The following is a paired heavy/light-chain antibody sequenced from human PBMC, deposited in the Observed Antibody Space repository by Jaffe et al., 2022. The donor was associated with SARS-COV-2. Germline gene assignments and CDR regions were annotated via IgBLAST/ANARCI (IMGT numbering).Heavy chain of an antibody. V-gene: IGHV3-9*01. CDR3: TRAQSPRLWFGELSS. D-gene: IGHD3-10*01. CDR1: GFTFDDYS. J-gene: IGHJ4*02. Sequence: EVQLMESGGGLVQPGRSLRVSCAASGFTFDDYSMHWVRQAPGKGLEWVCGISWNSIIINCAESVRGRFTISRDSADNSLYLQMDSLRADDTAVYYCTRAQSPRLWFGELSSWGQGTLVTVSS. CDR2: ISWNSIII.
Light chain of an antibody. CDR2: DVS. CDR1: SSDIGGYNY. J-gene: IGLJ2*01. CDR3: CSYAGGYTTI. Sequence: HSALTQPHSVSESPGQSVTISCTGTSSDIGGYNYVSWYQHHPGKAPKLIIYDVSKRPSGVPDRFSASKSGDTASLTISGLQSEDEADYYCCSYAGGYTTIFGGGTKVTVL. V-gene: IGLV2-11*01.